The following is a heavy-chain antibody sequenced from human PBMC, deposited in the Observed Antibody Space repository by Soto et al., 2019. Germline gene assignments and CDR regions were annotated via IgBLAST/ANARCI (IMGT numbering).Heavy chain of an antibody. J-gene: IGHJ4*02. CDR1: GYSFTSYW. D-gene: IGHD1-26*01. CDR3: ARHSGSYYDY. V-gene: IGHV5-51*01. CDR2: IYPGDSDT. Sequence: PXDSLTISFKGSGYSFTSYWIALVRQMPGKGLEWMGVIYPGDSDTRYSPSFQGQVTVSADKSISTAYLQWSRLKASDTAMYYCARHSGSYYDYWGQGTLVTVSS.